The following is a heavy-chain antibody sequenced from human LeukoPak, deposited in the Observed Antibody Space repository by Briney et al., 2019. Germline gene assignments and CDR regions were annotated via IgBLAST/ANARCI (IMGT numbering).Heavy chain of an antibody. CDR3: ARDRFGIAARPFDY. D-gene: IGHD6-6*01. CDR2: IKQDGSEK. V-gene: IGHV3-7*01. J-gene: IGHJ4*02. Sequence: GGSLRLSCAASGFTFSSYWMSWVRQAPGKGLEWVANIKQDGSEKYYVDSVKGRFTISRDNAKNSLYLQMNSLRAEDTAVYYCARDRFGIAARPFDYWGRGTLVTVSS. CDR1: GFTFSSYW.